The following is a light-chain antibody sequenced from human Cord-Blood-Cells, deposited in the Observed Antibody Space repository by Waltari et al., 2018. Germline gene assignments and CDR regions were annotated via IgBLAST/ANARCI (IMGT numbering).Light chain of an antibody. CDR1: QDISNY. CDR3: QQYDNLPLT. CDR2: DAS. J-gene: IGKJ4*01. V-gene: IGKV1-33*01. Sequence: DIQMTQSPSSLSASVGDSVTITCQASQDISNYLNWYQQKPGKAPKLLIYDASNLETGVPSRVSGSGSGTDFTFTISSLQPEDIATYYCQQYDNLPLTFGGGTKVEIK.